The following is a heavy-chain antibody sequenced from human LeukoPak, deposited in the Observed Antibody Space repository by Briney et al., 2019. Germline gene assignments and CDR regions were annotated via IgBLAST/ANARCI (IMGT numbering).Heavy chain of an antibody. V-gene: IGHV3-7*01. Sequence: GGSLRLSCAASGFTFSSYWMHWVRHAPGKGLEWVANIKQDGSEKYYVDSVKGRFTISRDNAKNSLYLQMNGLRAEDTAVYYCARDRDFWSVEGFDYWGQGTLVTVSS. CDR3: ARDRDFWSVEGFDY. CDR1: GFTFSSYW. D-gene: IGHD3-3*01. J-gene: IGHJ4*02. CDR2: IKQDGSEK.